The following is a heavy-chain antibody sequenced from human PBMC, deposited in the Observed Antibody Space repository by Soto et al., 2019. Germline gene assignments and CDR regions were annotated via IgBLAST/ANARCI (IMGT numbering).Heavy chain of an antibody. V-gene: IGHV3-13*01. Sequence: GGSLRLSCAASGFTFSRYDMHWVRQATGKSLEWVAAIGTAGDSYYPGSVKGRFTISRENAKNSLYLQMNSLRGGDTAIYYCTRSPVLVRRVRACDYWGQRILLSGSS. CDR3: TRSPVLVRRVRACDY. CDR1: GFTFSRYD. J-gene: IGHJ4*02. CDR2: IGTAGDS. D-gene: IGHD3-10*01.